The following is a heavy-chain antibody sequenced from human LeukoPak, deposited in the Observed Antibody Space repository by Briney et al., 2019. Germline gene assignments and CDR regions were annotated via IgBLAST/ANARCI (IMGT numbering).Heavy chain of an antibody. CDR3: ARRYSSSSSWSDY. D-gene: IGHD6-6*01. V-gene: IGHV5-51*01. CDR1: GYSITSYW. CDR2: IYPGDSDT. Sequence: GESLKISCKGSGYSITSYWIAWVRQMPGKGLEWMGIIYPGDSDTRYSPSFQGQVTISADKSISTAYLQWSSLKASDTAMYYCARRYSSSSSWSDYRGQGTLVTVSS. J-gene: IGHJ4*02.